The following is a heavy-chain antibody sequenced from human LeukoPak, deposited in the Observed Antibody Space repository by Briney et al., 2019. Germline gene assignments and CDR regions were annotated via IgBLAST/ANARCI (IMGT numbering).Heavy chain of an antibody. Sequence: GESLKISCKGSGYSFSSYWIGWVRQMPGKGLEWMGIIYPGDSDTRYSPSFQGQVTISADKSISTAYLQWSSLKASDTAMYYCARHFRSNGDYGPPDYWGQGTLVTVSS. CDR3: ARHFRSNGDYGPPDY. V-gene: IGHV5-51*01. J-gene: IGHJ4*02. CDR1: GYSFSSYW. D-gene: IGHD4-17*01. CDR2: IYPGDSDT.